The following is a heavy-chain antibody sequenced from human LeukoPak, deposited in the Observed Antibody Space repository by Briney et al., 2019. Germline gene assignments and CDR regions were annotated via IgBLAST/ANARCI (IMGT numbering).Heavy chain of an antibody. V-gene: IGHV3-23*01. CDR1: GFTFSSSA. CDR2: ISNNGGYT. Sequence: GGSLRLSCAASGFTFSSSAMSWVRQAPGKGLEWVSAISNNGGYTYYADSVQGRFTISRDNSKSTLYLQMNSLRAEDTAVYYCAKGPTSSSWPFDPWGQGTLVTVSS. D-gene: IGHD6-13*01. CDR3: AKGPTSSSWPFDP. J-gene: IGHJ5*02.